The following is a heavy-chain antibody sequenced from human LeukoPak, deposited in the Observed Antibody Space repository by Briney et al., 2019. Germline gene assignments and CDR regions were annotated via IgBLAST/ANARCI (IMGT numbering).Heavy chain of an antibody. CDR3: AKNYYDSSGLFDY. CDR2: ISGSGGST. CDR1: GFTFSSYA. J-gene: IGHJ4*02. D-gene: IGHD3-22*01. V-gene: IGHV3-23*01. Sequence: GGSLRLSCAASGFTFSSYAMSWVRQAPGKGLEWVSAISGSGGSTYYADSVKGRFTISRDNAKNSLHLQMNSLRAEDTAVYYCAKNYYDSSGLFDYWGRGTLVIVSS.